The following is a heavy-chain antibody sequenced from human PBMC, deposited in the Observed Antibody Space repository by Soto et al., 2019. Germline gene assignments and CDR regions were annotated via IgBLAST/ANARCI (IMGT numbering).Heavy chain of an antibody. CDR2: IYPDDSDT. D-gene: IGHD4-4*01. CDR3: AGGKYSSPGGGLDV. Sequence: EVQLVQSGAEVKKPGESLKISCKHSGFNFPTFWIAWVRQMPGKGLEWMGTIYPDDSDTRYSPSFQGQVTISADKSIQTGYLQWGSLKASDSAFYCAGGKYSSPGGGLDVWGQGTPVTVSS. J-gene: IGHJ6*02. CDR1: GFNFPTFW. V-gene: IGHV5-51*01.